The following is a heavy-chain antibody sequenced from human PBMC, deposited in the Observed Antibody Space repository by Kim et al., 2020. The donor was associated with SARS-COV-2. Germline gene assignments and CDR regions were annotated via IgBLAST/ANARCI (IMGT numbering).Heavy chain of an antibody. CDR2: DGIGT. Sequence: DGIGTWEADSRKSRFTISRDNGKNTLYMEMNSLRAEETALYYCVKVRSASHWGQGTLVTVSS. V-gene: IGHV3-74*01. J-gene: IGHJ4*02. CDR3: VKVRSASH. D-gene: IGHD3-3*01.